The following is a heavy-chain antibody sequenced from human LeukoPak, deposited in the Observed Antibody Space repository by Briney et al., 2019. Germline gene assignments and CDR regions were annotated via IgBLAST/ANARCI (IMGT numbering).Heavy chain of an antibody. CDR3: ARGGRIAAAGTRDYFDY. J-gene: IGHJ4*02. Sequence: SETLSLTCAVYGGPFSGYYWSWIRQPPGKGLEWIGEINHSGSTNYNPSLKSRVTISVDTSKNQFSLKLSSVTAADTAVYYCARGGRIAAAGTRDYFDYWGQGTLVTVSS. D-gene: IGHD6-13*01. CDR2: INHSGST. CDR1: GGPFSGYY. V-gene: IGHV4-34*01.